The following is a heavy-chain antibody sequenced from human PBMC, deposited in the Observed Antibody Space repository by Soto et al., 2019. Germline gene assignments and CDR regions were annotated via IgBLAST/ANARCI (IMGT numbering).Heavy chain of an antibody. D-gene: IGHD4-17*01. J-gene: IGHJ6*03. Sequence: EVQLVESGGGLVQPGGSQRLSCAASGFTFTDHYMDWVRQAPGKGLEWIGRIRIKPRGYTTEYAASVTGRFTIYSDDSQKSVYLQMNSLKTEDTAMYFCVRGTDHHTHCYMDVWGNGIMVTVSS. CDR2: IRIKPRGYTT. CDR1: GFTFTDHY. CDR3: VRGTDHHTHCYMDV. V-gene: IGHV3-72*01.